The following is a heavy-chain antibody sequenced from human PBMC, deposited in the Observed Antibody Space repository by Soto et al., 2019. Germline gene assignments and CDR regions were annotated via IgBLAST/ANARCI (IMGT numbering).Heavy chain of an antibody. CDR1: GGSISSYY. CDR2: IYYSGST. Sequence: SETLSLTCTVSGGSISSYYWSWIRQPPGKGLEWIGYIYYSGSTNYNPSLKSRVTISVDTSKNQFSLKLSSVTAADTAVSYCARETSYELSHDAFDIWGQGTMVTVSS. J-gene: IGHJ3*02. V-gene: IGHV4-59*01. CDR3: ARETSYELSHDAFDI. D-gene: IGHD1-26*01.